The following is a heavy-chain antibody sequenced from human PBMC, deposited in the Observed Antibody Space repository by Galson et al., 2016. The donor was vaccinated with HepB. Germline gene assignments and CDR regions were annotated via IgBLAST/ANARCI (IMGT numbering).Heavy chain of an antibody. J-gene: IGHJ4*02. CDR1: GIPFSDSY. CDR3: ATQLVLIIVPGTFDS. V-gene: IGHV3-11*01. D-gene: IGHD2/OR15-2a*01. Sequence: SLRLSCAASGIPFSDSYMAWIRQAPGKGLEWISYISNTGKNIYYADSVKGRFTISRDNANNSVYLQMNSLRGEDTAVYYCATQLVLIIVPGTFDSGGQGTLVTVSS. CDR2: ISNTGKNI.